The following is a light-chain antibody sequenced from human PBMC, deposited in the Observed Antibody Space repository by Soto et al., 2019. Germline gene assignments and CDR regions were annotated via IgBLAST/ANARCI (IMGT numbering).Light chain of an antibody. CDR1: SXDIGAYKY. J-gene: IGLJ2*01. V-gene: IGLV2-14*01. Sequence: QSVLTQPASVSGSPGQSITISCTGTSXDIGAYKYVSWYQQHPGRAPKLMIYEVIHRPSGVSSRFSGSKSGKTASLSISGLQADDEADYYCSSYTSSRTLVFGGGTKVTVL. CDR3: SSYTSSRTLV. CDR2: EVI.